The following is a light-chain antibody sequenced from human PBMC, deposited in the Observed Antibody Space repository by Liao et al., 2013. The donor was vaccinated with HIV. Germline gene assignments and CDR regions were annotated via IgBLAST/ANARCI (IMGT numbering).Light chain of an antibody. V-gene: IGLV3-21*01. CDR1: NIGIKN. CDR3: QVWDTDIDHYV. Sequence: SYVLTQPPSVSVAPGQTASISCGGDNIGIKNVHWIQQKPGQAPVVVIYYENDRPSGIPDRFSGSNSGNTATLTISRVEAGDEAAYYCQVWDTDIDHYVFGPGTTVTVL. CDR2: YEN. J-gene: IGLJ1*01.